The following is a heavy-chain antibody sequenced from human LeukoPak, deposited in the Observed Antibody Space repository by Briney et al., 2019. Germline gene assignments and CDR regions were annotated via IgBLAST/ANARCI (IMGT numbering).Heavy chain of an antibody. Sequence: GGSLRLSCAASGLTFSSYSMNWVRQAPGKGLEWVSSMSSSSNYIYYADSVKGRFTISRDNAKNSLYLQMNSLRAEDTAVYYCARVPHAMVRGVIITEFYFDYWGQGTLVTVSS. CDR1: GLTFSSYS. CDR2: MSSSSNYI. CDR3: ARVPHAMVRGVIITEFYFDY. J-gene: IGHJ4*02. V-gene: IGHV3-21*01. D-gene: IGHD3-10*01.